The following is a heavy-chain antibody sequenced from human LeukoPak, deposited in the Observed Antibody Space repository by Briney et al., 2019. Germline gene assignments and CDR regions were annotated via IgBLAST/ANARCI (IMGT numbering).Heavy chain of an antibody. CDR1: GGSIRNGDYY. V-gene: IGHV4-31*03. CDR3: ARRRDVTSTEFYNWFDP. Sequence: SETLSLTCTVSGGSIRNGDYYWSWIRQYPGRGLEWIANVYYSGTAYYNPSLQSRVSTSVDTSKNQVSLKLYSVTAADTAVYYCARRRDVTSTEFYNWFDPWGHGTLVTVSS. D-gene: IGHD2/OR15-2a*01. CDR2: VYYSGTA. J-gene: IGHJ5*02.